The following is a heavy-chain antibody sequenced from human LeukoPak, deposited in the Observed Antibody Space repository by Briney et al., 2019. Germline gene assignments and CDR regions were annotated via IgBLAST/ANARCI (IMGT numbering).Heavy chain of an antibody. CDR2: ISGSGGGT. V-gene: IGHV3-23*01. Sequence: GGSLRLSCAASGFTFSSYAMSWVRQPPGKGLEWVSTISGSGGGTYYADSVKGRFTISRDNSKNTLYLQMNSLRPEDTAVYYCAGYFCSGGSCYRYFDYWGQGTLVTVSS. CDR1: GFTFSSYA. D-gene: IGHD2-15*01. CDR3: AGYFCSGGSCYRYFDY. J-gene: IGHJ4*02.